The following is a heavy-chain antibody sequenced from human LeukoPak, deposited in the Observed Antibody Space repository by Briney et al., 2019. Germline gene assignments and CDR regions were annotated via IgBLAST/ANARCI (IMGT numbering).Heavy chain of an antibody. CDR2: IYHSGST. J-gene: IGHJ2*01. D-gene: IGHD1-26*01. CDR3: ARGSTDVYWYLDV. CDR1: GYSISSGYY. V-gene: IGHV4-38-2*02. Sequence: SETLSLTCTVSGYSISSGYYWGWIRQPPGKGLEWIGSIYHSGSTYYNPSLKSRVTISVDTPKNQLSLMLTSVTAADTAMYYCARGSTDVYWYLDVWGRGTLVTVSS.